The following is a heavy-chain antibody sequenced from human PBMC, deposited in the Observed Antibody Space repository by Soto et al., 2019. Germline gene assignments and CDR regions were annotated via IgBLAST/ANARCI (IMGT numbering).Heavy chain of an antibody. J-gene: IGHJ4*02. D-gene: IGHD3-3*01. V-gene: IGHV1-69*02. CDR3: VKDFSGYTSL. CDR2: IIPILNKT. Sequence: QVLLEQSGSVVKRPGSSVTVSCKASGGPFNNFIFTWVRQAPGQGLEWMGRIIPILNKTNYAQTFRGRVAITADTPASTSYIELTGLRLDDTAMYYCVKDFSGYTSLWGQGTLVSVTS. CDR1: GGPFNNFI.